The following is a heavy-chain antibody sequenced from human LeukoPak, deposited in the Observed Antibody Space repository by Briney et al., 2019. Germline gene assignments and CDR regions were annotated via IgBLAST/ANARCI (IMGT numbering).Heavy chain of an antibody. Sequence: SETLSLTCAVYGGSFSGYYWSWIRQPPGKGLEWIGEINHSGSTNYNPSLKSRVTISVDTPKNQFSLKLSSVTAADTAVYYCAKYQLLSNWFDPWGQGTLVTVSS. D-gene: IGHD2-2*01. CDR1: GGSFSGYY. V-gene: IGHV4-34*09. CDR2: INHSGST. CDR3: AKYQLLSNWFDP. J-gene: IGHJ5*02.